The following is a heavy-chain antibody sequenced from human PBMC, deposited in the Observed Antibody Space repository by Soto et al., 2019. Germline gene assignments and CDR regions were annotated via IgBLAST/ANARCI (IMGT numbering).Heavy chain of an antibody. Sequence: QVQLVESGGGVVQPGRSLRLSCAASGFTFSNYGMHWVRQAQGKGLEWVSLTLNDGSREYYRDSVKGRFTISRDNSRNTLFLQMNSLRDDDTALYYCVRDDDYGPNALDMWGQGTMVSVSS. D-gene: IGHD3-10*01. V-gene: IGHV3-33*01. J-gene: IGHJ3*02. CDR3: VRDDDYGPNALDM. CDR1: GFTFSNYG. CDR2: TLNDGSRE.